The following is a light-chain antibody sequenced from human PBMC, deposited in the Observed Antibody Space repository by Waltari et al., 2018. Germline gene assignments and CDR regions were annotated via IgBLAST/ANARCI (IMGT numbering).Light chain of an antibody. Sequence: QSVLTQPPSASATPGHRVIISCSGSDSNIGDNVVNWYQQLPGTAPKLLIYRNDLRPSGVPDRVSASKSGTSASLAISGLQSEDEADYYCATWDDGLGGVWVFGGGTKVTVL. J-gene: IGLJ3*02. CDR1: DSNIGDNV. CDR3: ATWDDGLGGVWV. CDR2: RND. V-gene: IGLV1-44*01.